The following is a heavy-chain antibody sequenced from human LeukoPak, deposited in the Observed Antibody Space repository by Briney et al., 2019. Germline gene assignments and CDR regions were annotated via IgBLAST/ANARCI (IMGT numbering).Heavy chain of an antibody. Sequence: GGSLRLSCAASGVTFSSDWMSWVRQAPGKRLESLANIKQDGSEKYYVDSVKGRFTIPRDNAKNSLYLQMNSLRAEDTAVYYCARYYYDSSGYYPYYFDYWGQGTLVTVSS. V-gene: IGHV3-7*01. CDR3: ARYYYDSSGYYPYYFDY. D-gene: IGHD3-22*01. CDR1: GVTFSSDW. CDR2: IKQDGSEK. J-gene: IGHJ4*02.